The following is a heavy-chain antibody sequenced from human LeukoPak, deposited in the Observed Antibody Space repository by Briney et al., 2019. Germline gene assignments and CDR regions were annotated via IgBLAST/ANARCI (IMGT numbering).Heavy chain of an antibody. CDR1: GYTFTGYY. CDR3: ARYSRGWYFDL. J-gene: IGHJ2*01. CDR2: INPNSGGT. Sequence: ASVKVSCKTSGYTFTGYYMHWVRQAPGQGLEWMGWINPNSGGTNYAQKFQGRVTMTRDTSISTAYMELTRLGSDDTAGYYCARYSRGWYFDLWGRGTLVTVSS. D-gene: IGHD6-13*01. V-gene: IGHV1-2*02.